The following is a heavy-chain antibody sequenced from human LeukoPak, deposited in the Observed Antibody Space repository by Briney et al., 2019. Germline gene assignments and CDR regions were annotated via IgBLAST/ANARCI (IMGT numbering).Heavy chain of an antibody. Sequence: SETLSLTCAVYGGSFSGYYWSWIRQPPGKGLEWIGEINHSGSTYYNPSLKSRVTISVDTSKNQFSLKLSSVTAADTAVYYCARRGIAAAFDYWGQGTLVTVSS. J-gene: IGHJ4*02. CDR2: INHSGST. V-gene: IGHV4-34*01. D-gene: IGHD6-13*01. CDR1: GGSFSGYY. CDR3: ARRGIAAAFDY.